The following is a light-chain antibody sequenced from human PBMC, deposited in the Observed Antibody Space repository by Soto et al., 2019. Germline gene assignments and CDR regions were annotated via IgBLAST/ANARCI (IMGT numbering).Light chain of an antibody. CDR3: QSADSSGTYPNWV. V-gene: IGLV3-25*03. CDR1: ALPKQY. J-gene: IGLJ3*02. Sequence: SYELTQPPSVSVSPGQTARITCSGDALPKQYAYWYQQKPGQAPVLVIYKDSERPSVIPERFSGSSSGTTVTLTISGVQAEDEADYYCQSADSSGTYPNWVFGGGTKLTVL. CDR2: KDS.